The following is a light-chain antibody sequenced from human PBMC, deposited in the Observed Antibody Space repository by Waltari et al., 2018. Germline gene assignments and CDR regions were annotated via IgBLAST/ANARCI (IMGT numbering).Light chain of an antibody. CDR1: PGSVSSTSY. Sequence: QTVVTQEPALSVSPGGPVTLTCTLSPGSVSSTSYPTRYHQTPGKPPRRIWYQRIRRASRVPDRFSGSILRSTAAVTITGAQADDESDHSYSMYMGSGVWVFGGGTKFTVL. J-gene: IGLJ3*02. CDR2: QRI. V-gene: IGLV8-61*01. CDR3: SMYMGSGVWV.